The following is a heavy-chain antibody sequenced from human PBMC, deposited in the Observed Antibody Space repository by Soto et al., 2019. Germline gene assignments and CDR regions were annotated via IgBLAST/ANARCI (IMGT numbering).Heavy chain of an antibody. Sequence: QLQESGPGLVKPSGTLSLSCAVSGGSISSSNWWNWVSQPPGKGLEWIGEIYHSGGTKYNPSLKSRVSISVDKSKNQFSLSLNSVTAADTAVYYCARDPTAHGSSSYFDSWGQGTLVTVSS. V-gene: IGHV4-4*02. J-gene: IGHJ4*02. CDR3: ARDPTAHGSSSYFDS. D-gene: IGHD3-10*01. CDR1: GGSISSSNW. CDR2: IYHSGGT.